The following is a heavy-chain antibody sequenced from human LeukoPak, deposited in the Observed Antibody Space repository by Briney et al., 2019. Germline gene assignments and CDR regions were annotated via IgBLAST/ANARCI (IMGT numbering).Heavy chain of an antibody. CDR2: IYYSGST. CDR1: GDSFSNSDYS. J-gene: IGHJ4*02. V-gene: IGHV4-39*07. CDR3: ARDHWPYGSGSYTE. D-gene: IGHD3-10*01. Sequence: SETLSLTCSVSGDSFSNSDYSWGWIRQPPGKGLEFIDSIYYSGSTYYNPSLESRVTIAMDMSRNQVSLRLSSVTAADTAVYYCARDHWPYGSGSYTEWGQGILVTVSS.